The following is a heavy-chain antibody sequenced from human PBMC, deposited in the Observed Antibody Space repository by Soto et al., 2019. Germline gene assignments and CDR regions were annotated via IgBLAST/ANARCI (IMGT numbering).Heavy chain of an antibody. D-gene: IGHD2-21*01. CDR3: ARLQNVVVLPFSTGDYKTTASSGLDV. J-gene: IGHJ6*02. Sequence: EVQLVQSGAEVREPGESLKISCQGSGYSFTNYWIGWVRRMPGKDLEWMGVVYGGDSDARYSPSFQGQVTISADKSITTAYLXXSXLXXSDTAIYYCARLQNVVVLPFSTGDYKTTASSGLDVWGQGTTVTVSS. V-gene: IGHV5-51*03. CDR2: VYGGDSDA. CDR1: GYSFTNYW.